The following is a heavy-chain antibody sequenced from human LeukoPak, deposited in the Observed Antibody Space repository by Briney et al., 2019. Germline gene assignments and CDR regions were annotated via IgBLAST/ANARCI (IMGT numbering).Heavy chain of an antibody. J-gene: IGHJ4*02. CDR2: IYYSGCT. CDR1: GGSISSYY. V-gene: IGHV4-59*01. CDR3: ARPPLLDY. Sequence: SETLSLTCTDSGGSISSYYWSWIRQPPGKGLEWIGYIYYSGCTNYNPSLKSRVIISVDTSKNQFSLKLSSVTAADTAVYYCARPPLLDYWGQGTLVTVSS.